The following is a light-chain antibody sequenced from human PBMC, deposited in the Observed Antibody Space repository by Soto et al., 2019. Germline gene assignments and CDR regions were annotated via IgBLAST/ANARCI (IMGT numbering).Light chain of an antibody. Sequence: QSVLTQPPSVSGVPGQRVTISCTGTNSNLGAGYDVHWYQQLPGAAPKLVVFGNRNRPSGVPERFSGSKSGTSASLAITGLQAEDEADYYCQAYDYSLTAFVFGGGTKVTV. CDR1: NSNLGAGYD. J-gene: IGLJ3*02. CDR2: GNR. CDR3: QAYDYSLTAFV. V-gene: IGLV1-40*01.